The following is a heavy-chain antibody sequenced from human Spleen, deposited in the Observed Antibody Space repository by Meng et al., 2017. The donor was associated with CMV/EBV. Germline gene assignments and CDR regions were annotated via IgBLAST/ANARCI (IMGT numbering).Heavy chain of an antibody. CDR3: ARDYHRGPAGFDI. Sequence: QVRLVQAGAEVKTPGASVKVPGKASAYTFAGYYMHWVRQAPGQGLEWMGRINPNSGGANYAQKFQGRVTMTRDTSISTAYMELSSLRSEDTAVYYCARDYHRGPAGFDIWGQGTMVTVSS. J-gene: IGHJ3*02. CDR1: AYTFAGYY. V-gene: IGHV1-2*06. CDR2: INPNSGGA. D-gene: IGHD1-14*01.